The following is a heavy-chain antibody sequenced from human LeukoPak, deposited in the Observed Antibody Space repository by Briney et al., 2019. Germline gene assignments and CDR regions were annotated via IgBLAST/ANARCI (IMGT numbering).Heavy chain of an antibody. CDR1: GYTFTGCY. V-gene: IGHV1-2*04. CDR3: ARGREGASGALDY. CDR2: INPNSGGT. Sequence: ASVKVSCKASGYTFTGCYMHWVRQAPGQGLEWMGWINPNSGGTNYAQKFQGWVTMTRDTSISTAYMELSRLRSDDTAVCYCARGREGASGALDYWGQGTLVTVSS. J-gene: IGHJ4*02. D-gene: IGHD3-10*01.